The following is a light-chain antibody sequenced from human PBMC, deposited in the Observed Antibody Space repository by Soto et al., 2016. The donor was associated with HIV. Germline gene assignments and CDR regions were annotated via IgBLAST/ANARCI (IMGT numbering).Light chain of an antibody. CDR1: NIGSKS. Sequence: SYELTQPPSVSVAPGKTATISCGGNNIGSKSVHWYYQKPGQAPVLVVFDDSDRPSGIPERFSGSNFGGTATLTISRVEAGDEADYYCQVWDSGTDHYVFGTGTRVTV. V-gene: IGLV3-21*03. CDR3: QVWDSGTDHYV. J-gene: IGLJ1*01. CDR2: DDS.